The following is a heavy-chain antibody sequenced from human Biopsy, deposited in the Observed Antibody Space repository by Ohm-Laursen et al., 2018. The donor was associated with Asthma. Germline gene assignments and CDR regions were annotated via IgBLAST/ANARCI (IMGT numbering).Heavy chain of an antibody. V-gene: IGHV7-4-1*02. D-gene: IGHD3-22*01. CDR2: INTNTGNP. CDR3: ARMISYYHEMRAPFFDY. CDR1: GYTVTRFA. J-gene: IGHJ4*02. Sequence: ASVKVSCKVSGYTVTRFAINWVRQAPGQGLEWMGWINTNTGNPTYAQGFTGRFVLSLDTSVNTAHLQISSLKAEDTAMYYCARMISYYHEMRAPFFDYWGQGTLVTVSS.